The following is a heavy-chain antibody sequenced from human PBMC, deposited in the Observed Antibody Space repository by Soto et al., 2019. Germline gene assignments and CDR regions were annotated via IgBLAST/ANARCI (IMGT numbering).Heavy chain of an antibody. CDR2: ISSSSSTI. CDR3: ARDAKVGATTGDFDY. Sequence: GGSLRLSCAASGFTFSSYSMNWVRQAPGKGLEWVSYISSSSSTIYYADSVKGRFTISRDNAKNSLYLQMNSLRDEDTAVYYCARDAKVGATTGDFDYWGQGTLVTVSS. V-gene: IGHV3-48*02. D-gene: IGHD1-26*01. J-gene: IGHJ4*02. CDR1: GFTFSSYS.